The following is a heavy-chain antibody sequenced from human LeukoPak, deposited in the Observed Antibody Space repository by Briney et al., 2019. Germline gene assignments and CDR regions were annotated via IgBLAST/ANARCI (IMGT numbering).Heavy chain of an antibody. D-gene: IGHD3-3*01. J-gene: IGHJ4*02. V-gene: IGHV1-2*02. Sequence: ASVKVSCKASEYTFTGYYMHWVRQAPGQGLEWMGWINPNSGGTNYAQKFQGRVTMTRDTSISTAYMELSRLRSDDTAVYYCARDIDFWSGYSIDYWGQGTLVTVSS. CDR2: INPNSGGT. CDR1: EYTFTGYY. CDR3: ARDIDFWSGYSIDY.